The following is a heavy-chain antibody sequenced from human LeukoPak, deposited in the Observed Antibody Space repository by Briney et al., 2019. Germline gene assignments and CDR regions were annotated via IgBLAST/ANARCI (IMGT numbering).Heavy chain of an antibody. Sequence: GASVKVSCKVSGYTLTELSMHWVRQAPGKGLEWMGGFDPEDGETIYAQKFQGRVTMTEDTSTDTAYMELSSLRSEDMAVYYCATAPLGYCSSTSCYTFDYWGQGTLVTVSS. CDR3: ATAPLGYCSSTSCYTFDY. J-gene: IGHJ4*02. CDR1: GYTLTELS. V-gene: IGHV1-24*01. CDR2: FDPEDGET. D-gene: IGHD2-2*01.